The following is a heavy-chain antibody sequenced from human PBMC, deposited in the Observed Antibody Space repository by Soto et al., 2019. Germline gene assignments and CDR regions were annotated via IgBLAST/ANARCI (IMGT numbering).Heavy chain of an antibody. J-gene: IGHJ4*02. CDR2: IIPIFGTA. V-gene: IGHV1-69*13. D-gene: IGHD5-18*01. Sequence: ASVKVSCKASGGTFSSYAISWVRQAPGQGLEWMGGIIPIFGTANNAQKFQGRVTITADESTSTAYMELSSLRSEDTAVYYCATDVDTAMATDYWGQGTLVTVSS. CDR1: GGTFSSYA. CDR3: ATDVDTAMATDY.